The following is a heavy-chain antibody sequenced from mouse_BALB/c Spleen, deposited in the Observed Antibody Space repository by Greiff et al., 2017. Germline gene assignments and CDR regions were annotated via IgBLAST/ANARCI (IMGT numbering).Heavy chain of an antibody. D-gene: IGHD2-4*01. CDR3: AREGVMIFDV. CDR1: GFTFSSFG. V-gene: IGHV5-17*02. Sequence: EVMLVESGGGLVQPGGSRKLSCAASGFTFSSFGMHWVRQAPEKGLEWVAYISSGSSTIYYADTVKGRFTISRDNPKNTLFLQMTSLRSEDTAMYYCAREGVMIFDVWGAGTTVTVSS. CDR2: ISSGSSTI. J-gene: IGHJ1*01.